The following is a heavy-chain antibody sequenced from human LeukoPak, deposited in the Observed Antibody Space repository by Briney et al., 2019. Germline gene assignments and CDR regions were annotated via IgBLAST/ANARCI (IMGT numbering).Heavy chain of an antibody. D-gene: IGHD6-13*01. Sequence: GGPLTLFCAASGFTFSRYSKIWAREAPGKALEWVSSISSSSSNIYYADSVKGRFTITRDNAKNSLYLQMNSRRAEDTAVYYCARDSLAAAGTGYWGQGTLVTVSS. V-gene: IGHV3-21*01. J-gene: IGHJ4*02. CDR2: ISSSSSNI. CDR3: ARDSLAAAGTGY. CDR1: GFTFSRYS.